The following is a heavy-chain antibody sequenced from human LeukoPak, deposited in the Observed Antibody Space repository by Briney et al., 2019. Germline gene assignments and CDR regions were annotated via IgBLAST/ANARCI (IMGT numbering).Heavy chain of an antibody. CDR1: GGSFSGYY. CDR3: ARGYRKMDV. V-gene: IGHV4-34*01. J-gene: IGHJ6*04. Sequence: SETLSLTCAVYGGSFSGYYWSWIRQPPGKGLEWIGEINHSGSTNYNPSLKSRVTISVDTSKNQFSLKLSSVTAADTAVYYCARGYRKMDVWGKGTTVTVSS. CDR2: INHSGST.